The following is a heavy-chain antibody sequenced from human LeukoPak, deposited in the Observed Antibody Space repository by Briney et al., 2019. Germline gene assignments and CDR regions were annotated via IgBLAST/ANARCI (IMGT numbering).Heavy chain of an antibody. J-gene: IGHJ4*02. Sequence: GGSLRLSCAASGFTFSSYGMHWVRQAPGKGLEWVTVISYDGSNKYYADSVKGRFTISRDNSKNTLYLQMNSLRAEDTAVYYCAKDYYDSSGYSYYFDYWGQGTLVTVSS. D-gene: IGHD3-22*01. CDR2: ISYDGSNK. CDR3: AKDYYDSSGYSYYFDY. CDR1: GFTFSSYG. V-gene: IGHV3-30*18.